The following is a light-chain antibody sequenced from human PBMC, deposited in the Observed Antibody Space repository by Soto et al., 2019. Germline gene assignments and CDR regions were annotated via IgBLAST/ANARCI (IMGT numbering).Light chain of an antibody. Sequence: EIVLTQSPGTLSLSPGERATRSCRASQRVSSGYLAWYQQKPGQAPRLLIYGASSRATGSPDRFSGSGSGTDFTLTISRLEPEDFAVYYCQQYGSSPYTFGQGTKLEIK. CDR2: GAS. CDR3: QQYGSSPYT. CDR1: QRVSSGY. J-gene: IGKJ2*01. V-gene: IGKV3-20*01.